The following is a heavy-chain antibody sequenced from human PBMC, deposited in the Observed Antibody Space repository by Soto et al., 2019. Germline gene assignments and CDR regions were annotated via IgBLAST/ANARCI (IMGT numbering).Heavy chain of an antibody. V-gene: IGHV3-48*03. Sequence: ESGGDLVLPGGSLRLSCAGSGFSFSSYEMNWVRQPPGKGLEWVSYISSSGSDFYYADSVKARFTISRDNAQNLLYLQMNSLRAEDTAVYYCASLSGSYGFDPWGQGTLVTVSS. CDR1: GFSFSSYE. D-gene: IGHD1-26*01. CDR2: ISSSGSDF. CDR3: ASLSGSYGFDP. J-gene: IGHJ5*02.